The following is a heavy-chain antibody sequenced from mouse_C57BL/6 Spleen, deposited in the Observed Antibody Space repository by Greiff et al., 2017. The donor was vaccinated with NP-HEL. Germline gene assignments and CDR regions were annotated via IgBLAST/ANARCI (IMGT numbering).Heavy chain of an antibody. CDR3: TCITTVVARGYAMDY. J-gene: IGHJ4*01. CDR1: GFNIKDDY. CDR2: IDPENGDT. Sequence: EVKLQESGAELVRPGASVKLSCTASGFNIKDDYMHWVKQRPEQGLEWIGWIDPENGDTEYASKFQGKATITADTSSNTAYLQLSSLTSEDTAVYYCTCITTVVARGYAMDYWGQGTSVTVSS. V-gene: IGHV14-4*01. D-gene: IGHD1-1*01.